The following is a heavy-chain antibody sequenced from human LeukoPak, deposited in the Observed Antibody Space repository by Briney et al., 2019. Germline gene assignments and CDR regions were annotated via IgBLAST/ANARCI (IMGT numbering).Heavy chain of an antibody. D-gene: IGHD6-19*01. Sequence: GRSVRLSCAASGFTFDDYAMHWVRQAPGKGLEWASGISWNSGSIGYADSVKGRFTISRDNAKNSLYLQMNSLRAEDMALYYCAKGRWLSSHFDYWGKGTLVTVSS. V-gene: IGHV3-9*03. CDR3: AKGRWLSSHFDY. J-gene: IGHJ4*01. CDR2: ISWNSGSI. CDR1: GFTFDDYA.